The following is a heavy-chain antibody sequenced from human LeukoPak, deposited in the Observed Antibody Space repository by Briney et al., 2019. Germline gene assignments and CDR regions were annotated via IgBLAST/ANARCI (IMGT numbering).Heavy chain of an antibody. CDR2: IYSSGNT. CDR3: ARNSGDY. J-gene: IGHJ4*02. D-gene: IGHD4-23*01. Sequence: PSETLSLTCSVSGGSIRDFYWSWIRQPAGKGLGWIGRIYSSGNTNYNPSLKSRVRMSLDASKNQFSLEVNSLTAADTAVYYCARNSGDYWGQGTLVTVSS. CDR1: GGSIRDFY. V-gene: IGHV4-4*07.